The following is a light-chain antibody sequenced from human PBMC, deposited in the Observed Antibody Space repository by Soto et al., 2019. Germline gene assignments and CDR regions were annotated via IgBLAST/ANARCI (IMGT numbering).Light chain of an antibody. V-gene: IGLV1-47*01. CDR3: AAWDDSLSALV. CDR2: RNN. CDR1: SSNIGSNY. J-gene: IGLJ2*01. Sequence: QSVLTQPPSASGTPRQRVTISCSGSSSNIGSNYVYWYQQLPGTAPKLLIYRNNRRPSGVPDRFSGSKSGTSASLAISGLRSEDEADYYCAAWDDSLSALVFGGGTKLTVL.